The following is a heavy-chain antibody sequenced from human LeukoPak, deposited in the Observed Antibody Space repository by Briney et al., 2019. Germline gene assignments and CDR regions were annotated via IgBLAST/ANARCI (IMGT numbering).Heavy chain of an antibody. CDR2: ISSSGGTM. J-gene: IGHJ4*02. CDR3: ARDRGHSSGWYEWEYGYYFDY. D-gene: IGHD6-19*01. V-gene: IGHV3-48*03. CDR1: GFTFSNYE. Sequence: GGSLRLSCAASGFTFSNYEMNWVRQAPGKGLEWVSYISSSGGTMYYADSVKGRFTISRDNAKNSLYLQMNSLRAEDTALYYCARDRGHSSGWYEWEYGYYFDYWGQGTLVTVSS.